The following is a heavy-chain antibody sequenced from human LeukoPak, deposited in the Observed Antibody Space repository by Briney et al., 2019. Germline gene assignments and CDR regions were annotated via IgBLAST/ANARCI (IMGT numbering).Heavy chain of an antibody. CDR2: INAGNGNT. D-gene: IGHD6-13*01. CDR1: GYTFTNYA. V-gene: IGHV1-3*03. CDR3: ARGDGQQLGNFDY. Sequence: ASVKVSCKASGYTFTNYAMHWVRQAPGQRLEWMGWINAGNGNTKYSQEFQGRVTITRDTSAGTAYMELSSLTSEDMAVYYCARGDGQQLGNFDYWGQGTLVTVSS. J-gene: IGHJ4*02.